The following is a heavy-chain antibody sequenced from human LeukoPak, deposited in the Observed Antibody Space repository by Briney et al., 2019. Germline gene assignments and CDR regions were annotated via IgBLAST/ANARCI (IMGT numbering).Heavy chain of an antibody. CDR2: INPNSGGT. V-gene: IGHV1-2*04. CDR1: GYTFTGYY. Sequence: ASVKVSCKASGYTFTGYYTHWVRQAPGQGLEWMGWINPNSGGTNYAQKFRGWVTMTRDTSISTAYMELSRLRSDDTAVYYCARGTLRAGSGTRYYFDYWGQGTLVTVSS. J-gene: IGHJ4*02. CDR3: ARGTLRAGSGTRYYFDY. D-gene: IGHD2-2*01.